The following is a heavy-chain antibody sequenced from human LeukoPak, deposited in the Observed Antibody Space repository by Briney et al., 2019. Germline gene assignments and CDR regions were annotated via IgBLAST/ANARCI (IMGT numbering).Heavy chain of an antibody. CDR2: IWYDGSNK. CDR3: VRDSWHSNSWTSFQY. J-gene: IGHJ1*01. V-gene: IGHV3-33*01. Sequence: PGGSLRLSCAASGFTFSSYGIHWVRQAPGKGLEWVAVIWYDGSNKYYADSVKGRFTISRDNSKNTLFLQMNSLRAEDTAVYYCVRDSWHSNSWTSFQYWGQGTLVIVSS. D-gene: IGHD6-13*01. CDR1: GFTFSSYG.